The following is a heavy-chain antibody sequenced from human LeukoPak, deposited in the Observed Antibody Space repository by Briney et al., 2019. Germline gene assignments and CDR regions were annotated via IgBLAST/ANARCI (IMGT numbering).Heavy chain of an antibody. CDR2: IYYSRST. CDR1: GGSISSYY. J-gene: IGHJ4*02. V-gene: IGHV4-59*01. Sequence: SETLSLTCTVSGGSISSYYWSWIRQPPGKGLEWIGYIYYSRSTNYNPSLKSRVTISVDTSKNQFSLKLSSVTAADTAVYYCARERRALGGATYYFDYWGQGTLVTVSS. CDR3: ARERRALGGATYYFDY. D-gene: IGHD1-26*01.